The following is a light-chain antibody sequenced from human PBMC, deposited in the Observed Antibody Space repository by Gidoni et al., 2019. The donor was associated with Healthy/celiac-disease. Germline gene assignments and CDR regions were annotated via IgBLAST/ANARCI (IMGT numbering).Light chain of an antibody. J-gene: IGKJ1*01. CDR1: QSISSW. V-gene: IGKV1-5*03. Sequence: DIQMTQSPSTLSASVGDRVTITCRASQSISSWLAWYQQKPGKAPKLLIYKASSLESGVPSRFSGSGSGKEFTPTISSLQPDDFATYYCQQYNSFTWTFXXXTKVEIK. CDR3: QQYNSFTWT. CDR2: KAS.